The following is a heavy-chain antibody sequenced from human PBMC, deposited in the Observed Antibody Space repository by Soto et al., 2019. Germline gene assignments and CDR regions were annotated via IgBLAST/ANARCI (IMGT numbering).Heavy chain of an antibody. J-gene: IGHJ4*02. CDR2: ISYDAPYK. CDR1: GLTFSSSA. D-gene: IGHD2-2*02. CDR3: ASGYCGSTNCYTGYYFDY. Sequence: GGSLRLSCAVAGLTFSSSAMHWVRQAPGNGLEWVAVISYDAPYKDYADSVKGRFTISRDNSKNTLYLQMNSLRTEDTAVYYCASGYCGSTNCYTGYYFDYWSQGTLVTVSS. V-gene: IGHV3-30-3*01.